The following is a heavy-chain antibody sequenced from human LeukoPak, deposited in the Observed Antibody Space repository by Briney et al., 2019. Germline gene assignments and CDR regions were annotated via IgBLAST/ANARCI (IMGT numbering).Heavy chain of an antibody. Sequence: SETLSLTCTVSGGSISSYYWSWIRQPPGKGLEWIGYIYYSGSTNYNPSLKSRVTISVDTSKNQFSLKLSSVTAVDTAVYYCAREGIAAADYAFDIWGQGTMVTVSS. CDR1: GGSISSYY. CDR3: AREGIAAADYAFDI. V-gene: IGHV4-59*01. J-gene: IGHJ3*02. D-gene: IGHD6-13*01. CDR2: IYYSGST.